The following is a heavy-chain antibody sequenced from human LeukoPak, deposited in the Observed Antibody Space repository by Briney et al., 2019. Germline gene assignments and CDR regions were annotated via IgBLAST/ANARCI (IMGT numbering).Heavy chain of an antibody. CDR3: VRGRGASYHDGLQI. V-gene: IGHV1-3*03. CDR1: GYTFNIYA. CDR2: INIGNGNT. D-gene: IGHD2-15*01. Sequence: RASVKVSCKASGYTFNIYAMHWVRQAPGQGLEWMGWINIGNGNTKYSREVEGRVIITRDTSARTVYMELTSLRPEDMAVYYCVRGRGASYHDGLQIWGQGTTLIVSS. J-gene: IGHJ3*02.